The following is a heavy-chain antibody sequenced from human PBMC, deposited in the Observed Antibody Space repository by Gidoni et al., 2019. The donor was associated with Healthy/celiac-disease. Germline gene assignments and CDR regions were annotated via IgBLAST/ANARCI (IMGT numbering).Heavy chain of an antibody. Sequence: QVQLQQWGAGLLKPSETLSLTCAVYGGSFSGYYWSWIRQPPGKGLEWIGEINHSGSTNYNPSLKSRVTISVDTSKNQFSLKLSSVTAADTAVYYCARGGRAYCSSTSCYLLENYYYYMDVWGKGTTVTVSS. CDR2: INHSGST. CDR1: GGSFSGYY. V-gene: IGHV4-34*01. CDR3: ARGGRAYCSSTSCYLLENYYYYMDV. D-gene: IGHD2-2*01. J-gene: IGHJ6*03.